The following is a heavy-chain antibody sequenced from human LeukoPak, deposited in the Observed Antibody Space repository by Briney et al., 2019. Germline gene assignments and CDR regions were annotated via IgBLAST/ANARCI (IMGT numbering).Heavy chain of an antibody. CDR3: AKSGGIPAAFDS. J-gene: IGHJ4*02. D-gene: IGHD2-2*01. CDR1: GFTFTTYA. V-gene: IGHV3-23*01. Sequence: GGSLRLSCAASGFTFTTYAMGWVRQAPGKGLEWVSAIRGSGVSTYYADSVKGRFTISRDNSKNTLYLQMSSLRAEDTAVYYCAKSGGIPAAFDSWGQGTLVTVSS. CDR2: IRGSGVST.